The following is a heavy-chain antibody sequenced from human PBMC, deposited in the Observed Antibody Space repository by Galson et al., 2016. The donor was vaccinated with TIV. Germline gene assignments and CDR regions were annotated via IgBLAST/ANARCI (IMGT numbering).Heavy chain of an antibody. CDR3: ARDHSYQSFDY. Sequence: SLRLSCAVSGFTFNNYWMSWVRQAPGKGPEWVANIKEDGSTIYYVDSVEGRFTISRDNAKNSLYLQMNSLRAEDTAMYYCARDHSYQSFDYWGQGTLVTVSS. V-gene: IGHV3-7*01. J-gene: IGHJ4*02. D-gene: IGHD2-2*01. CDR1: GFTFNNYW. CDR2: IKEDGSTI.